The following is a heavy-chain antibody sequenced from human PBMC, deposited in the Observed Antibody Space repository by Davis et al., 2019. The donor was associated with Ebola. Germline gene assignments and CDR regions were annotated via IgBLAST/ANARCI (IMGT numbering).Heavy chain of an antibody. CDR2: INAGNGNT. Sequence: AASVKVSCKASGYTFASYGISWVRQAPGQRLEWMGWINAGNGNTKYSQKFQGRVTITRDTSASTAYMELSSLRSEDTAVYYCARDFGEGSGSYFVYWGQGSLVTVSS. CDR3: ARDFGEGSGSYFVY. D-gene: IGHD1-26*01. J-gene: IGHJ4*02. CDR1: GYTFASYG. V-gene: IGHV1-3*01.